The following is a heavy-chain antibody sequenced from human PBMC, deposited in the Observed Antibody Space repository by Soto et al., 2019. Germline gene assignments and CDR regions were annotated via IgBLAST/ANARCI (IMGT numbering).Heavy chain of an antibody. CDR1: GGSISSYY. CDR2: IYYSGST. D-gene: IGHD6-6*01. V-gene: IGHV4-59*08. CDR3: ARRTKGQLVSPPNWYFDL. J-gene: IGHJ2*01. Sequence: QVQLQESGPGLVKPSETLSLTCTVSGGSISSYYWSWIRQPPGKGLEWIGYIYYSGSTNYNPSLQRRVTISVDTPKYQFSLKLSSVTAAETAVYYCARRTKGQLVSPPNWYFDLWGRGTLVTVSS.